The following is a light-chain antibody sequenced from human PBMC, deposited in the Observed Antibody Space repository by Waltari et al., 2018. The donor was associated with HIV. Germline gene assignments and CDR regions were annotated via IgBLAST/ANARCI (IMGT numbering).Light chain of an antibody. CDR1: QSVSSSY. J-gene: IGKJ2*01. CDR3: QQYGSSSYT. V-gene: IGKV3-20*01. Sequence: EIVLTQSPGTLSLSPGERATLSCRASQSVSSSYLAWYQQQPGQAPRLLIYAASSRATGIPDRFSGSASGTDFTLSISSLEPEDFAVYYCQQYGSSSYTFGQGTKLEIK. CDR2: AAS.